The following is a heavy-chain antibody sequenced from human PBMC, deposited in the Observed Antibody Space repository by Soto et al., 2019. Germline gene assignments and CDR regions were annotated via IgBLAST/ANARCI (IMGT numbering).Heavy chain of an antibody. V-gene: IGHV4-59*02. J-gene: IGHJ5*02. CDR3: AGANRYNYDILTSHLA. D-gene: IGHD3-9*01. CDR2: IYYSGST. Sequence: XGTLSLTCTVSGGSVSSYDWSWIRQPPGKGLEWIGYIYYSGSTNYNPSLKSRVTISVDTSKNQFSLKLSSVTAADTAVYYCAGANRYNYDILTSHLAWGQGTLVTVSS. CDR1: GGSVSSYD.